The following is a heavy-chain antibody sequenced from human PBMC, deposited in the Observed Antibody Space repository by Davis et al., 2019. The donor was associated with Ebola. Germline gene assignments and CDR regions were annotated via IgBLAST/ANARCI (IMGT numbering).Heavy chain of an antibody. CDR1: GFTFSSYD. CDR2: LSGSGGST. J-gene: IGHJ6*02. D-gene: IGHD3-10*01. CDR3: ARDRYYTIDV. V-gene: IGHV3-23*01. Sequence: GESLKISCAASGFTFSSYDMSWVRQAPGKGLEWVSALSGSGGSTYYADSVKGRFTISRDNSMNTLYLQMNSLRAEDTAVYYCARDRYYTIDVWGQGTTVTVSS.